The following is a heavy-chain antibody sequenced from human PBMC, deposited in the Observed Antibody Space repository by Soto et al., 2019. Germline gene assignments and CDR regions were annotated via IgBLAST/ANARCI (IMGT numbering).Heavy chain of an antibody. CDR1: GFTFSTYA. V-gene: IGHV3-23*01. CDR3: AKDASSGITSFDL. D-gene: IGHD3-3*01. J-gene: IGHJ2*01. Sequence: GGSLRLSCAASGFTFSTYAMSWVRQAPGKGLEWVSVISGSGSSTYYADSVKGRFTISRDNSKNTLYLQMNSLRAEDTAVYYCAKDASSGITSFDLWGRGTLVTVSS. CDR2: ISGSGSST.